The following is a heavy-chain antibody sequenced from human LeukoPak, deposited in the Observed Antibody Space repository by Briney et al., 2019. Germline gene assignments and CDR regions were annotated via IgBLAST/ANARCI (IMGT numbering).Heavy chain of an antibody. J-gene: IGHJ4*02. CDR2: IYTSGST. D-gene: IGHD3-22*01. CDR3: ARHPNSSGPVDY. CDR1: GGSISSYY. Sequence: SETLSLTCPVSGGSISSYYWSWIRQPPGKGLEWIGYIYTSGSTNYNPSLKSRVTISVDTSKTQCSPKLSSVTAADTAVYYCARHPNSSGPVDYWGQGTLVTVSS. V-gene: IGHV4-4*09.